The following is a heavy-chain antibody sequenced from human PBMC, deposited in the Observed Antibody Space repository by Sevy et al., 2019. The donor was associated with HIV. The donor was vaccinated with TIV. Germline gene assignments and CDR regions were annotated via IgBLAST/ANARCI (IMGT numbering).Heavy chain of an antibody. J-gene: IGHJ3*02. D-gene: IGHD1-26*01. CDR1: GFTFSSYG. V-gene: IGHV3-30*02. Sequence: GGSLRLSCAASGFTFSSYGMHWVRQAPGKGLEWVAFIRYDGSNKYYADSVKGRFTISRDNSKNTLYLQMNSLRAEDTAVYYCAKGGGSYSNDAFDIWGQGTMVTVSS. CDR2: IRYDGSNK. CDR3: AKGGGSYSNDAFDI.